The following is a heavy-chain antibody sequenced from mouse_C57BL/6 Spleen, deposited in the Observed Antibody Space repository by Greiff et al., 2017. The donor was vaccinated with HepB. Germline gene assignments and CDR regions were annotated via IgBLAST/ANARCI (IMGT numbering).Heavy chain of an antibody. Sequence: EVNVVDSGGGLVQPKGSLKLSCAASGFTFNTYAMHWVRQAPGKGLEWVARIRSKSSNYATYYADSVKARFTISRDDSQSMLYLQMNNLKTEDTAMYYCVRENYGSSYVYWYFDVWGTGTTVTVSS. CDR1: GFTFNTYA. CDR2: IRSKSSNYAT. J-gene: IGHJ1*03. V-gene: IGHV10-3*01. D-gene: IGHD1-1*01. CDR3: VRENYGSSYVYWYFDV.